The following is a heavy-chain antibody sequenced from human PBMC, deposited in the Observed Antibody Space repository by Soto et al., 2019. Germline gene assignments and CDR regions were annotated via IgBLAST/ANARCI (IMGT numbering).Heavy chain of an antibody. J-gene: IGHJ6*02. CDR3: TTETVPLTALYYYYGMDV. V-gene: IGHV3-15*07. D-gene: IGHD3-16*01. Sequence: PGGSLRLSCAASGFTFSNAWMNWVRQAPGKGLEWVGRIKSKTDGGTTDYAAPVKGRFTISRDDSKNTLYLQMNSLKTEDTAVFYCTTETVPLTALYYYYGMDVWGQGTTVTVSS. CDR1: GFTFSNAW. CDR2: IKSKTDGGTT.